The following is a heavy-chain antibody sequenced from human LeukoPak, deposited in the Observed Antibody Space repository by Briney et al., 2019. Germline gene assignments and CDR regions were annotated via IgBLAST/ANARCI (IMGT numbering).Heavy chain of an antibody. CDR1: GYTFTGYY. CDR3: ARELPGIAVAGLYNWFDP. CDR2: INPNSGGT. J-gene: IGHJ5*02. V-gene: IGHV1-2*02. D-gene: IGHD6-19*01. Sequence: ASVKVSCKASGYTFTGYYMHWVRQAPGQGLEWMGWINPNSGGTNYAQKFQGRVTMTRDTSISTAYMELSGLRSDDTAVYYCARELPGIAVAGLYNWFDPWGQGTLVTVSS.